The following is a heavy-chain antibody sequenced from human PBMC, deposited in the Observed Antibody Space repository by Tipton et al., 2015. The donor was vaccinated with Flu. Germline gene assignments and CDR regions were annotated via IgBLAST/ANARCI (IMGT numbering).Heavy chain of an antibody. Sequence: TLSLTCTVSCGSISSYYWSWIRQPPGKGLEWIGYIYYSGSTNYNPSLKSRVTISVDTSKNQFSLKLSSVTAADTAVYYCARVQGEYDILTGYLFYGMDVWGQGTTVTVSS. D-gene: IGHD3-9*01. CDR2: IYYSGST. J-gene: IGHJ6*02. V-gene: IGHV4-59*01. CDR3: ARVQGEYDILTGYLFYGMDV. CDR1: CGSISSYY.